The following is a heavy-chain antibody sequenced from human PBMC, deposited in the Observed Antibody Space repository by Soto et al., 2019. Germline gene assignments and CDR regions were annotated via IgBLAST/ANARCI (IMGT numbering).Heavy chain of an antibody. CDR2: INAGNGDT. Sequence: ASVKVSCKASGNTVPNYTMHWLRQAPGQGLEWMGWINAGNGDTKYSQKFQGRVTITRDTSARSSYMELSSLRSEDTAVYYCARFVVRGLILKSWFDPWGQGTLVTVSS. CDR3: ARFVVRGLILKSWFDP. J-gene: IGHJ5*02. CDR1: GNTVPNYT. V-gene: IGHV1-3*01. D-gene: IGHD3-10*01.